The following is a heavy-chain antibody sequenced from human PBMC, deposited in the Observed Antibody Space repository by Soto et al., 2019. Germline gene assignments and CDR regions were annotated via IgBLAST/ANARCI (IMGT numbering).Heavy chain of an antibody. V-gene: IGHV3-23*01. CDR3: AKEGPMRTLTDNYFDP. CDR2: ISGSGGGT. CDR1: GFTFSSCS. D-gene: IGHD4-4*01. Sequence: GGSLRLSCAASGFTFSSCSMSWVRQAPGKGLEWVSAISGSGGGTFYADSVQGRFTISRDNSKDTLYLQMNSLRAEDTAVYYCAKEGPMRTLTDNYFDPWGQGTLVTVSS. J-gene: IGHJ5*02.